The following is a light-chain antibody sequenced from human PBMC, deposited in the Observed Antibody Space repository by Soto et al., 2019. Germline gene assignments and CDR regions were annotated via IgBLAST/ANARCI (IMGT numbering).Light chain of an antibody. CDR1: QSISSW. J-gene: IGKJ1*01. Sequence: DIQLTQSPSSLSASVGDRFSITCRASQSISSWLAWYQHKPGKAPKLLIYDASNLDSGVPSRFGGSGSGTEFSLTISNLKPEDCATYYCQQYENYWTFGQGTKVDI. CDR2: DAS. CDR3: QQYENYWT. V-gene: IGKV1-5*01.